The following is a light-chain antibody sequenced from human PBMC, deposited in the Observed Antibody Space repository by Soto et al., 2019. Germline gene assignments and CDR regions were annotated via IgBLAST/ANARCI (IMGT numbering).Light chain of an antibody. CDR1: QSVGGS. J-gene: IGKJ4*01. CDR2: GAF. CDR3: QQYKIWPPLT. V-gene: IGKV3-15*01. Sequence: LVMTQSPATLSVSPGETANLSCRASQSVGGSVAWYQHKPGQAHRLLIVGAFIRATGVPGRFSGGGSGTEFTLTISSLQSEDFAVYYCQQYKIWPPLTFGGGTTVEIK.